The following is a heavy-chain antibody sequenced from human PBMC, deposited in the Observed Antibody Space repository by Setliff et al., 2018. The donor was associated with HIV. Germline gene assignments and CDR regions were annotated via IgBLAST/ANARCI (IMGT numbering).Heavy chain of an antibody. CDR3: AKGRIVVVPAATYFDY. V-gene: IGHV3-23*01. D-gene: IGHD2-2*01. J-gene: IGHJ4*02. Sequence: PGGSLRLSCAASGFTFSSYAMSWVRQAPGKGLEWVSAISGSGGSTYYADSVQGRFTISRDNSKNTLYLQMNSLRAEDTAVYYCAKGRIVVVPAATYFDYWGQGTLVTVSS. CDR2: ISGSGGST. CDR1: GFTFSSYA.